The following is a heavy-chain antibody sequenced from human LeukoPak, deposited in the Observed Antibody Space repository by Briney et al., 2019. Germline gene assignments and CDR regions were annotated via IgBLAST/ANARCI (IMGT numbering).Heavy chain of an antibody. CDR2: ISGSGGST. J-gene: IGHJ6*02. CDR3: AKDRDTMVRGVIIPPYYYYGMDV. CDR1: GFTFSSYA. V-gene: IGHV3-23*01. D-gene: IGHD3-10*01. Sequence: GGSLRLSCAASGFTFSSYAMSWVRQAPGKGLEWVSAISGSGGSTYYADSVKGRFTISRDNSRNTLYLQMNSLRAEDTAVYYCAKDRDTMVRGVIIPPYYYYGMDVWGQGTTVTVSS.